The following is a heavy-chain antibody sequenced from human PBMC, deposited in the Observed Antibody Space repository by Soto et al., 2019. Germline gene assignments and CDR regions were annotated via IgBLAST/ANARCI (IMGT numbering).Heavy chain of an antibody. CDR3: AKVRYFDGFQGSRYFEY. D-gene: IGHD3-9*01. Sequence: PGGSLRLSSAASGFTFSSYAMSWVRQAPGKGLEWVSAISGSGGSTYYADSVKGRFTISRDNSKNTLYLQMNSLRAEDTAVYYCAKVRYFDGFQGSRYFEYWGQGTLVTVAS. CDR1: GFTFSSYA. J-gene: IGHJ4*02. V-gene: IGHV3-23*01. CDR2: ISGSGGST.